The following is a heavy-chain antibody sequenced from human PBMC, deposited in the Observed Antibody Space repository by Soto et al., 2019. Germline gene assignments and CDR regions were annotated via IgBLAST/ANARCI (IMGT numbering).Heavy chain of an antibody. CDR2: ISAYNGNT. CDR1: GYTFTSYG. J-gene: IGHJ6*02. V-gene: IGHV1-18*01. D-gene: IGHD6-13*01. Sequence: ASVKVSCKASGYTFTSYGISWVRQAPGQGLEWMGWISAYNGNTNYAQKLQGRVTMTTDTSTSTAYMELRSLRSDDTAVYYCARRIAAAGPPGGYYYYGMDVWGQGTTVTVSS. CDR3: ARRIAAAGPPGGYYYYGMDV.